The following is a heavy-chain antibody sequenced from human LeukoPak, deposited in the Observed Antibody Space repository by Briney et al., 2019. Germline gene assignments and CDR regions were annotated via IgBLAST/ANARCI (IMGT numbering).Heavy chain of an antibody. Sequence: GGSWRLSWAAPGFTVSSTYITWVRQAPGKGLEWVSVIYSGGNIYYIESVKGRFTISRDTSKNTLYLQMNSLRAEDTAVYYCARDIVPAVAGIDYWGQGTLVTVSS. CDR2: IYSGGNI. J-gene: IGHJ4*02. D-gene: IGHD6-19*01. CDR3: ARDIVPAVAGIDY. CDR1: GFTVSSTY. V-gene: IGHV3-53*01.